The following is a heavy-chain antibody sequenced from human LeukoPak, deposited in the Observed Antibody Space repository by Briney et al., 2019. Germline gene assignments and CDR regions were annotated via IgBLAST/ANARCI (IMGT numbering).Heavy chain of an antibody. J-gene: IGHJ4*02. V-gene: IGHV1-46*01. D-gene: IGHD3-10*01. CDR3: ASMISNYGSGSYPLDY. CDR2: INPSGGST. Sequence: ASVKVSCKASGYTFTSYYMHWVRQAPGQGLEWMGIINPSGGSTSYAQKFQGRVTMTRDMSTSTVYMELSSLRSEDTAVYYCASMISNYGSGSYPLDYWGRGTLVTVSS. CDR1: GYTFTSYY.